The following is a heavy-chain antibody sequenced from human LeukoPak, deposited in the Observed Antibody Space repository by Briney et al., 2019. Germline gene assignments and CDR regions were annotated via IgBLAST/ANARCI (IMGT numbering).Heavy chain of an antibody. Sequence: NTSETLSLTCTVSGVSISSGNFYWSWIRQSAGKGLEWIGRIYTSGSTNYNPSLKSRVTMSVDTSKNQFSLKLSSVTAADTAVYYCARDREGDFWSGYPGYMDVWGKGTTVTVSS. CDR2: IYTSGST. D-gene: IGHD3-3*01. V-gene: IGHV4-4*07. CDR3: ARDREGDFWSGYPGYMDV. J-gene: IGHJ6*03. CDR1: GVSISSGNFY.